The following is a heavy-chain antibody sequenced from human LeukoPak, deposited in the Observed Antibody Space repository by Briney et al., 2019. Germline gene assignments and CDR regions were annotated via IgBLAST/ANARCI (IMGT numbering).Heavy chain of an antibody. Sequence: PGGSLRLSCVASGLTFSTYAMSWVREAPGKGLEWVSAIESTGDTTYYADSVKGRFIISRDNAKNTLYLQMNSLRAEDTAVYYCAKETVTYYYDSSGYSYYFDYWGQGTLVTVSS. CDR3: AKETVTYYYDSSGYSYYFDY. CDR2: IESTGDTT. V-gene: IGHV3-23*01. D-gene: IGHD3-22*01. J-gene: IGHJ4*02. CDR1: GLTFSTYA.